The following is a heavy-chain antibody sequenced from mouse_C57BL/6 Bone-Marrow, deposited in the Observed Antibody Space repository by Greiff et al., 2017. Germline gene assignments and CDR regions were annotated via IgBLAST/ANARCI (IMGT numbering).Heavy chain of an antibody. CDR1: GFTFSSYG. V-gene: IGHV5-6*01. CDR3: ERVIYYDYGGGFAY. D-gene: IGHD2-4*01. CDR2: ISSGGSYT. Sequence: EVQLVESGGDLVKPGGSLKLSCAASGFTFSSYGMSWVRQTPDKRLEWVATISSGGSYTYYPDSVKGRFTISRANAKNTLYLQMSSLKSEDTAMYYCERVIYYDYGGGFAYWDQGTLVTVSA. J-gene: IGHJ3*01.